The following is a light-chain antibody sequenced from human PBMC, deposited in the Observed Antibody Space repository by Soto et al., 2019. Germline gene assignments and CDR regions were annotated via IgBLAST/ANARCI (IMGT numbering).Light chain of an antibody. Sequence: EIWLTQSPATLSSFPGDRVTLSCRASQAVNTRLAWYQNKPGQAPRLLIYLTSNRAAGIPARLSGSGYETDLTITISDVETEDFEVYYCHQRQSWTRTFGQGTKVDIK. CDR1: QAVNTR. V-gene: IGKV3-11*01. CDR2: LTS. J-gene: IGKJ1*01. CDR3: HQRQSWTRT.